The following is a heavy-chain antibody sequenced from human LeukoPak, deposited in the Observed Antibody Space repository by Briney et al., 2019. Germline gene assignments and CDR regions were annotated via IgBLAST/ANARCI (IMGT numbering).Heavy chain of an antibody. J-gene: IGHJ6*02. CDR2: IYSSGST. Sequence: SETLSLTCTVSGGSINHYYWSWIRQPAGKGLEWIGRIYSSGSTNHNPSLKSRVTMSVDTSKNQFSLKLSSVTAADTAVYYCARVDQNAGSADYYFYGMDVWRQGATVTVSS. CDR3: ARVDQNAGSADYYFYGMDV. CDR1: GGSINHYY. V-gene: IGHV4-4*07.